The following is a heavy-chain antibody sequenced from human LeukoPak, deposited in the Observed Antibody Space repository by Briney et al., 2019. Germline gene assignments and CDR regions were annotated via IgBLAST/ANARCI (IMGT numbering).Heavy chain of an antibody. CDR2: ISGSGSVS. CDR3: ARDGGFGFLAAFDI. J-gene: IGHJ3*02. Sequence: GSLRLSCAASGFTFSSYSMNWVRQAPGKGLEWISYISGSGSVSYYEDSVKGRFTISRDNAKNSLYLQMNSLRDEDTALYYCARDGGFGFLAAFDIWGQGTMVTVSS. CDR1: GFTFSSYS. D-gene: IGHD3-10*01. V-gene: IGHV3-48*02.